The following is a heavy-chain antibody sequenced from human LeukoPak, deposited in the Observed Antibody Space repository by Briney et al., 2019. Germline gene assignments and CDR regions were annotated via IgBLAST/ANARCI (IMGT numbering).Heavy chain of an antibody. D-gene: IGHD4-23*01. Sequence: GASVKVSCKASGGTFSSYAISWVRQAPGQGLEWMGGIIPIFGTANYAQKFQGRVTITADESTGTAYMELSSLRSEDTAVYYCARENTAVTGGDYYYYGMDVWGQGTTVTVSS. V-gene: IGHV1-69*13. CDR3: ARENTAVTGGDYYYYGMDV. J-gene: IGHJ6*02. CDR1: GGTFSSYA. CDR2: IIPIFGTA.